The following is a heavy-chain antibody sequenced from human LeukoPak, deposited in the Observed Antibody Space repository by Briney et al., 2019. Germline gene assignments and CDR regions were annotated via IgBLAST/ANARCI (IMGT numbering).Heavy chain of an antibody. Sequence: QAGGSLRPSCAASGFTFDDYAMHWVRQAPGKGLEWVSLISGDGGSTYYADSVKGRFTISRDNSKNSLYLQMNSLRTEDTALYYCAAHYYDSSGVDYWGQGTLVTVSS. CDR2: ISGDGGST. CDR1: GFTFDDYA. CDR3: AAHYYDSSGVDY. J-gene: IGHJ4*02. V-gene: IGHV3-43*02. D-gene: IGHD3-22*01.